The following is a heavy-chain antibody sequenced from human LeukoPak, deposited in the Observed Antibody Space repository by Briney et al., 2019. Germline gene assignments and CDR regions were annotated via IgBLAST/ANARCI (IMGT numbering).Heavy chain of an antibody. CDR2: ISGSGGST. V-gene: IGHV3-23*01. Sequence: GGSLRLSCAASGFTFSSYAMSWVRQAPGKGLEWVSAISGSGGSTYYADSVKGRFTISRDNSKNTLYLQMDSLRAEDTAVYYCVKMGYDSSGSTRLIDYWGQGTLVTVSS. D-gene: IGHD3-22*01. J-gene: IGHJ4*02. CDR3: VKMGYDSSGSTRLIDY. CDR1: GFTFSSYA.